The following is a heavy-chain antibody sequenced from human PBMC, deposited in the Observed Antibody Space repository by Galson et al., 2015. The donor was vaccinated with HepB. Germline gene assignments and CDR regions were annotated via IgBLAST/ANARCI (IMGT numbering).Heavy chain of an antibody. CDR1: GFNLKTFT. D-gene: IGHD4-23*01. J-gene: IGHJ6*02. V-gene: IGHV3-48*02. Sequence: SLRLSCAATGFNLKTFTVNWVRQAPGKGLDWISYVSSSGKTTYYADSVKGRFFISRDDVTNSVSLQMNNLSDDDSALYYCARVANTTGWRAQWELRGLSYPMDGWGQGTTVTVSS. CDR3: ARVANTTGWRAQWELRGLSYPMDG. CDR2: VSSSGKTT.